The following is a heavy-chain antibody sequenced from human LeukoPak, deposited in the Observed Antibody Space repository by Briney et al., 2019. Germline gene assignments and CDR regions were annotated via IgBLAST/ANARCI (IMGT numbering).Heavy chain of an antibody. CDR2: IYYSGST. CDR3: ARERLLWFGEPTHYFDY. CDR1: GGSISSYY. D-gene: IGHD3-10*01. V-gene: IGHV4-59*01. J-gene: IGHJ4*02. Sequence: SETLSLTCTVSGGSISSYYWSWIRQPPGKGLEWIGYIYYSGSTNYNPSLKSRVTISVDTSKNQFSLKLSSVTAADTAVYYCARERLLWFGEPTHYFDYWGQGTLVTVSS.